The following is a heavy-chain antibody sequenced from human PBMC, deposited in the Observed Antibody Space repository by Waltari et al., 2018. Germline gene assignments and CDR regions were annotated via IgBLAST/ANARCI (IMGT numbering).Heavy chain of an antibody. Sequence: QVQLVQSGAEVKKPGASVKVSCKASGYTFTSYDINWVRQATGQGLEWMGWRNPKSGNTGDAQKFQGRVTITRNTSISIAYMELSSLRSEDTAVYYCAYCGGDCGGAFDIWGQGTMVTVSS. CDR1: GYTFTSYD. D-gene: IGHD2-21*01. V-gene: IGHV1-8*01. CDR2: RNPKSGNT. CDR3: AYCGGDCGGAFDI. J-gene: IGHJ3*02.